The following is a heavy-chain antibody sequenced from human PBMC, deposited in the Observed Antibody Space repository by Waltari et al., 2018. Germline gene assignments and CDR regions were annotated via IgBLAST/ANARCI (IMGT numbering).Heavy chain of an antibody. CDR3: ARGLVDYYYGMDV. Sequence: QVQLQESGPGLVKPSQTLSLTCTVPGVSISSGGYSWSWIRQHPGKGLEWIGYIYYSGSTYYNPSLKSLVTISVDTSKNQFSLKLSSVTAADTAVYYCARGLVDYYYGMDVWGQGTTVTVSS. V-gene: IGHV4-31*01. J-gene: IGHJ6*02. CDR2: IYYSGST. CDR1: GVSISSGGYS. D-gene: IGHD2-15*01.